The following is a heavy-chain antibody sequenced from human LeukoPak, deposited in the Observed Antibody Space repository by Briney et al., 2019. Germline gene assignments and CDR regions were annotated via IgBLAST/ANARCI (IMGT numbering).Heavy chain of an antibody. V-gene: IGHV3-7*01. D-gene: IGHD3-22*01. Sequence: GGSLRLSCAASGFTSNSYAMSWVRQAPGKGLEWVANIKQDGSEKYYVESVKGRFTISRDNAKNSLYLQMNSLRAEDTAVYYCARVLRYYYDSSGYWVYFDYWGQGTLVTVSS. CDR3: ARVLRYYYDSSGYWVYFDY. CDR1: GFTSNSYA. J-gene: IGHJ4*02. CDR2: IKQDGSEK.